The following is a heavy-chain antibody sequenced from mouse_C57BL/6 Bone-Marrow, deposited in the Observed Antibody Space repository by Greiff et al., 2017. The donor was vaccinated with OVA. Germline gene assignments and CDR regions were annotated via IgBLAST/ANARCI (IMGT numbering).Heavy chain of an antibody. D-gene: IGHD2-3*01. V-gene: IGHV1-4*01. CDR3: ARRDGYLDY. CDR2: INPSSGYT. Sequence: VKVVESGAELARPGASVKMSCKASGYTFTSYTMHWVKQRPGQGLEWIGYINPSSGYTKYNQKFKDKATLTADKSSSTAYMQLSSLTSEDSAVYYCARRDGYLDYWGQGTTLTVSS. J-gene: IGHJ2*01. CDR1: GYTFTSYT.